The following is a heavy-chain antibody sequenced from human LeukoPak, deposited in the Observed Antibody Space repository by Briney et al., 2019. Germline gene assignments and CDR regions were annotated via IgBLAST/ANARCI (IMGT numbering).Heavy chain of an antibody. J-gene: IGHJ4*02. CDR2: IYYSGST. CDR1: GGSISSHY. D-gene: IGHD6-6*01. V-gene: IGHV4-59*11. Sequence: SETLSLTCTVSGGSISSHYWSWIRQPPGKGLEWIGYIYYSGSTNYNPSLKSRVTISVDTSKNQFSLKLSSVTAADTAVYYCARRRIAARPVGSDYWGQGTLVTVSS. CDR3: ARRRIAARPVGSDY.